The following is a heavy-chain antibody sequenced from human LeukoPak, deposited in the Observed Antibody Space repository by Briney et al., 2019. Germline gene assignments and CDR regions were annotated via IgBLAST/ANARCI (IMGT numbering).Heavy chain of an antibody. CDR2: IYYSGGT. Sequence: SETLSLTCAVYGGSFSSYYWGWIRQPPGKGLEWIGSIYYSGGTYYNPSLKSRVTISVDTSKNQFSLKLSSVTAADTAVYYCARHGPGNGYLFYYYYYMDVWGKGTTVTISS. D-gene: IGHD5-24*01. CDR1: GGSFSSYY. CDR3: ARHGPGNGYLFYYYYYMDV. J-gene: IGHJ6*03. V-gene: IGHV4-39*01.